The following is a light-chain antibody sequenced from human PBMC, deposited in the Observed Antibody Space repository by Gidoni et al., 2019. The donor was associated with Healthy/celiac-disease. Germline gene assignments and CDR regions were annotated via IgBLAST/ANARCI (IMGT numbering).Light chain of an antibody. J-gene: IGKJ3*01. V-gene: IGKV3-20*01. CDR2: GAS. CDR3: QQYGSSPPG. Sequence: EIVLPQSPGTLSLSPGERATLSCRASQSVSSSYLAWYQQKPGQAPRLLIYGASSRATGIPDRFSGSGSGTDFTLTISRLEPEDFAVYYCQQYGSSPPGFGPETKVDIK. CDR1: QSVSSSY.